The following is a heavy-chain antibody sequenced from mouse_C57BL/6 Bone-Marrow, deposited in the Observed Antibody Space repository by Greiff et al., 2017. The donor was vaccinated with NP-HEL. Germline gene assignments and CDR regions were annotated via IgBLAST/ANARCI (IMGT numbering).Heavy chain of an antibody. J-gene: IGHJ1*03. Sequence: VQLQQPGADLVKPGASVKLSCKASGYTFTSYWMHWVKQRPGRGLEWIGRIYPNSGGPKFNEKFKTKATLTVDKPSSTAYMHLSSLTSENSAVYYCARYYYGSRGWYFDVWGTGTTVTVSS. V-gene: IGHV1-72*01. D-gene: IGHD1-1*01. CDR1: GYTFTSYW. CDR2: IYPNSGGP. CDR3: ARYYYGSRGWYFDV.